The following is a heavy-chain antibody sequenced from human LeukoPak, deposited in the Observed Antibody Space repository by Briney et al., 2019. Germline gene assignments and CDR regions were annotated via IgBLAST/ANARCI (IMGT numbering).Heavy chain of an antibody. Sequence: GGSLRLSCAASGFTFSNAWMSWVRQAPGKGLEWVAFIRYDGSNKYYADSVKGRSTISRDNSKNTLYLQMNSLRAEDTAVYYSAKKEANYYDSSGPDYWGQGTLVTVSS. D-gene: IGHD3-22*01. CDR2: IRYDGSNK. CDR1: GFTFSNAW. CDR3: AKKEANYYDSSGPDY. J-gene: IGHJ4*02. V-gene: IGHV3-30*02.